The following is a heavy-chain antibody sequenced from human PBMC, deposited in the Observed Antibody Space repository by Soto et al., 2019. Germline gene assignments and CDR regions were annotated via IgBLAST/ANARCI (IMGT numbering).Heavy chain of an antibody. CDR1: GETLSGYD. V-gene: IGHV4-34*01. Sequence: SGTLSLTCAVYGETLSGYDWSWIRKTPGKGLEWIGEINHSGSTNYNPSLKSRVTISVDTSKNQFSLKLSSMTAADTAVYYCASGTFGGVIVIPCFDPWGQGTLVTVSS. CDR2: INHSGST. CDR3: ASGTFGGVIVIPCFDP. D-gene: IGHD3-16*02. J-gene: IGHJ5*02.